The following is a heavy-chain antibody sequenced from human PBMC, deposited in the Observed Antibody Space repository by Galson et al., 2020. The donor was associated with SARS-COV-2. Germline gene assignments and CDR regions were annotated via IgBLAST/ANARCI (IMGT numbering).Heavy chain of an antibody. Sequence: TGGSLRLSCAASGFTFSSYAMSWVRQAPGKGLEWVLSISGSGGSTYYADSVKGRFTISRDNSKNTLYLQVNSLRAEDTAVYYCAKSKSGCSGGSCYRGGFYFDYWGQGTLVTVSS. CDR3: AKSKSGCSGGSCYRGGFYFDY. J-gene: IGHJ4*02. CDR2: ISGSGGST. CDR1: GFTFSSYA. D-gene: IGHD2-15*01. V-gene: IGHV3-23*01.